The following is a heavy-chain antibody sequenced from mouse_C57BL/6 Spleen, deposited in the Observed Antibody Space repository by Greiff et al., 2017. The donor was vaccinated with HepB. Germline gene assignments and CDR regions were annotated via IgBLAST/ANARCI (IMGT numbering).Heavy chain of an antibody. D-gene: IGHD2-4*01. J-gene: IGHJ4*01. V-gene: IGHV5-9-1*02. CDR3: TRHYDYDGDAMDY. CDR2: ISSGGDYI. CDR1: GFTFSSYA. Sequence: EVKLVESGEGLVKPGGSLKLSCAASGFTFSSYAMSWVRQTPEKRLEWVAYISSGGDYIYYADTVKGRLTISRDNARNTLYLQMSSLKSEDTAMYYCTRHYDYDGDAMDYWGQGTSVTVSS.